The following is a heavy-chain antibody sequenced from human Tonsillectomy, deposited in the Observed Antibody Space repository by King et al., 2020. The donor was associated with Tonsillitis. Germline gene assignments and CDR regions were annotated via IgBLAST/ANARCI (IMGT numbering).Heavy chain of an antibody. V-gene: IGHV1-18*01. D-gene: IGHD3-10*01. CDR1: GYTFTSYG. CDR2: ISGYNGNT. CDR3: ARTFSLFRGVITDDAFDI. J-gene: IGHJ3*02. Sequence: QLVQSGAEVKKPGASVKVSCKASGYTFTSYGISWVRQAPGQGFEWRGWISGYNGNTNYAQRLLGRVSMTTDTSTSTAYMGLRSLRSDDTAVYYCARTFSLFRGVITDDAFDIWGQGTMVTVSS.